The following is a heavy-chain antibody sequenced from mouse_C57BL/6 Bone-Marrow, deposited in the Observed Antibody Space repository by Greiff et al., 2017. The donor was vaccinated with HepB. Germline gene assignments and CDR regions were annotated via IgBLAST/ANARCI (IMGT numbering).Heavy chain of an antibody. CDR3: ARDDYEGLFDY. Sequence: VQLQQSGAELARPGASVKLSCKASGYTFTSYGISWVKQRTGQGLEWIGEIYPRSGNTYYNEKFKGKATLTADKSSSTAYMQLSSLTSEDSAVYYCARDDYEGLFDYWGQGTTLTVSS. CDR1: GYTFTSYG. D-gene: IGHD2-4*01. CDR2: IYPRSGNT. V-gene: IGHV1-81*01. J-gene: IGHJ2*01.